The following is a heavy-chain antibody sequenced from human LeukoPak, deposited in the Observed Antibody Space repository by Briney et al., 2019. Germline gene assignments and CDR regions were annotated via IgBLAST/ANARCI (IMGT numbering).Heavy chain of an antibody. J-gene: IGHJ4*02. Sequence: GGSLRLSCAASGFTFSNYAMSWVRQAPGKGLEWVSAISGSGGSTYYADSVKGRFTISRDNSKNTLYLQMNSLRAEDTAVYYCARAITNYGYIFDYWGQGTLVTVSS. CDR2: ISGSGGST. CDR1: GFTFSNYA. D-gene: IGHD5-18*01. CDR3: ARAITNYGYIFDY. V-gene: IGHV3-23*01.